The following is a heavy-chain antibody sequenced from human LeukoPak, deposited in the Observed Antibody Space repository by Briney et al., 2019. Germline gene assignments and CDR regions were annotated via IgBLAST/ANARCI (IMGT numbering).Heavy chain of an antibody. CDR3: ASTRLGEFRL. CDR1: GFTFSSNW. V-gene: IGHV3-7*01. D-gene: IGHD3-10*01. CDR2: IKADGSEK. Sequence: GGSLRLSCGASGFTFSSNWISWVRQAPGKGLEWVANIKADGSEKYYVDSVKGRFTISRDNAKNSLYLEMNSLRGEDTAVYYCASTRLGEFRLWGRGTTVTVSS. J-gene: IGHJ6*02.